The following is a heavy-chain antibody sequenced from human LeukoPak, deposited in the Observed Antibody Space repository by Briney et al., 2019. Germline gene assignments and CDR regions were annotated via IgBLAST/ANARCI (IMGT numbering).Heavy chain of an antibody. J-gene: IGHJ5*02. Sequence: PSETLSLTCTVSGGSITSDYWSWIRQPPGKGLEWIGYVFYSGGTYYNPSLMSRVTISVDMSTNLFSLKLTSVTAADTAVYYCARHDYGGNSAWFDPWGQGTLVTVSS. V-gene: IGHV4-59*01. CDR2: VFYSGGT. CDR3: ARHDYGGNSAWFDP. D-gene: IGHD4-23*01. CDR1: GGSITSDY.